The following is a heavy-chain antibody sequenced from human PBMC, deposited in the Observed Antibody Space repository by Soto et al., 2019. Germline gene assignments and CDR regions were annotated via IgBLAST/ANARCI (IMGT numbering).Heavy chain of an antibody. J-gene: IGHJ4*02. Sequence: GGSLRLSCAASGFTFSSYGMHWVRQAPGKGLEWVAVISYDGSNKYYADSVKGRFTISRDNSKNTLYLQMNSLRAEDTAVYYCAKEYEARCPGPLGNWGQETLVTIAS. CDR1: GFTFSSYG. CDR3: AKEYEARCPGPLGN. V-gene: IGHV3-30*18. CDR2: ISYDGSNK. D-gene: IGHD1-1*01.